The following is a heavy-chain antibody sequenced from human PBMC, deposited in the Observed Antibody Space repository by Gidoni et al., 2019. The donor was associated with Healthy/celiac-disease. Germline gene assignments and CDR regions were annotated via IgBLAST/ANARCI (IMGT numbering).Heavy chain of an antibody. D-gene: IGHD6-13*01. CDR1: GFTFSDYY. Sequence: ASGFTFSDYYMSWIRQAPGKGLEWDSYISSSVSTRYYADSVKGRFTISRDHAKHSLYLQMNSLRAEDTAVYYCARSEYSSSCYWFDYWGQGTLVTVSS. J-gene: IGHJ4*02. CDR2: ISSSVSTR. CDR3: ARSEYSSSCYWFDY. V-gene: IGHV3-11*01.